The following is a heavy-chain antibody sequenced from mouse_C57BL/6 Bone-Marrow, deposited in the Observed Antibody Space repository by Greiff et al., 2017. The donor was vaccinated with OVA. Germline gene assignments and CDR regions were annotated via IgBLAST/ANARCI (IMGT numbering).Heavy chain of an antibody. CDR2: IYPGDGDT. CDR1: GYAFSSSW. CDR3: APAWEWFAY. V-gene: IGHV1-82*01. D-gene: IGHD4-1*01. Sequence: QVQLKESGPELVKPGASVKISCKASGYAFSSSWMNWVKQRPGKGLEWIGRIYPGDGDTNYNGKFKGKATLTADKSSSTAYMQLSSLTSEDSAVYFCAPAWEWFAYWGQVTLVTVSA. J-gene: IGHJ3*01.